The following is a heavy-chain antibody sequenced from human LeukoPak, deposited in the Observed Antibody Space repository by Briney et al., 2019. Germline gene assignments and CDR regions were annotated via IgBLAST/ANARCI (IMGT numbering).Heavy chain of an antibody. Sequence: PGGSLRLSCAASEFTFTDAWMSWVRQAPGKGLEWVGRIKSNTDGGTTDYAAPVKGRFTISRDDSKNTLYLQMNHMKSEDTAVYSCTTDPFSVSYLYSDYWGQGTLVTVSS. CDR2: IKSNTDGGTT. J-gene: IGHJ4*02. V-gene: IGHV3-15*01. CDR3: TTDPFSVSYLYSDY. CDR1: EFTFTDAW. D-gene: IGHD1-26*01.